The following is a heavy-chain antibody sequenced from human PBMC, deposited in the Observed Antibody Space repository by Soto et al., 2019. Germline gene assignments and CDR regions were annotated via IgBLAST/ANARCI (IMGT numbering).Heavy chain of an antibody. D-gene: IGHD6-19*01. J-gene: IGHJ4*02. CDR3: AKERSSGWSFDY. CDR2: ISGSGDST. CDR1: GFTFSTYA. Sequence: PGVSLRLSCEASGFTFSTYAMNWVRQAPGKGLEWVSGISGSGDSTYYADSVKGRFTVSRDNSKNTLYLQMNSLRAEDTAVFYCAKERSSGWSFDYWGQGTLVTVSS. V-gene: IGHV3-23*01.